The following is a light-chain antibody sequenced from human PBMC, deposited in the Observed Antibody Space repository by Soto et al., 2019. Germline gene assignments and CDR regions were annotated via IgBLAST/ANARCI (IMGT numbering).Light chain of an antibody. V-gene: IGLV2-14*01. Sequence: QSALTQPASVSGSPGQSITISCTGTSSDVGAHNFVSWYQQHPGKAPKLMIYEVSNRPSGVSDRFSGSKSGNTASLTISGLQAEDEADYYCNSYSTTSSLYVFGAGTKLTVL. J-gene: IGLJ1*01. CDR1: SSDVGAHNF. CDR3: NSYSTTSSLYV. CDR2: EVS.